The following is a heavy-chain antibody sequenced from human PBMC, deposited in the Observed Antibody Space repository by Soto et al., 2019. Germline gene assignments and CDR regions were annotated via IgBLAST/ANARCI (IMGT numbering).Heavy chain of an antibody. J-gene: IGHJ4*02. Sequence: SETLSLTCTVSGGSISSGGYYWSWIRQHPGKGLEWIGYIYYSGSTYYNPSLKSRVTISVDTSKNQFSLKLSSVTAADTAVYYCARADCSGGSCYSHRYFDYWGQGTLVTVSS. D-gene: IGHD2-15*01. CDR1: GGSISSGGYY. CDR2: IYYSGST. CDR3: ARADCSGGSCYSHRYFDY. V-gene: IGHV4-31*03.